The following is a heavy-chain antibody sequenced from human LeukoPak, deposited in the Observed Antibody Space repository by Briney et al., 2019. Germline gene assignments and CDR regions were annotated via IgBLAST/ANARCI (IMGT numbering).Heavy chain of an antibody. CDR3: ARDYRVVVTATGGFSGAFDI. Sequence: SETLSLTCTVSGGSISSYYWSWIRQPPGKGLEWIGYIYYSGSTNYNPSLKSRVTISVDTSKNQFSLKLSSVTAADTAVYYCARDYRVVVTATGGFSGAFDIWGQGTMVTVSS. CDR1: GGSISSYY. J-gene: IGHJ3*02. V-gene: IGHV4-59*01. CDR2: IYYSGST. D-gene: IGHD2-21*02.